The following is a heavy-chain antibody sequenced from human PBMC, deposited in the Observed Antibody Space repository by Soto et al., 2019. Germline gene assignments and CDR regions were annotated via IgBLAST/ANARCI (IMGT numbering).Heavy chain of an antibody. CDR1: GFTVTEIY. D-gene: IGHD2-15*01. V-gene: IGHV3-66*01. CDR3: VRESRYCSCGSCSIMGDAFNI. Sequence: EVQLVESGGGLVQPGGSLRLSCVASGFTVTEIYMNWVRQAPGKGLEWVSVIYNEFTDYADSVQGRFSISTDSSKNALYLQKNSLTAEHSAVYYCVRESRYCSCGSCSIMGDAFNIWGQGTMVTVSS. J-gene: IGHJ3*02. CDR2: IYNEFT.